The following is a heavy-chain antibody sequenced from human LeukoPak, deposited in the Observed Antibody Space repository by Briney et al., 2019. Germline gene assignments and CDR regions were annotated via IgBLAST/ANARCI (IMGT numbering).Heavy chain of an antibody. D-gene: IGHD4-17*01. Sequence: PGGSLRLSCAASGFTVSSNYMSWVRQAPGKGLEWVSVIYSGGSTYYADSVKGRFTISRDNSKNTLYLQMNSLRAEDTAVYYCARRAFDCGDYVPFGYWGQGTLVTVSS. CDR1: GFTVSSNY. J-gene: IGHJ4*02. CDR2: IYSGGST. CDR3: ARRAFDCGDYVPFGY. V-gene: IGHV3-53*01.